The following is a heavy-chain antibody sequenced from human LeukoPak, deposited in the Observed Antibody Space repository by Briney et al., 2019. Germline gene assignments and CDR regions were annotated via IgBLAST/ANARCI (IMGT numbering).Heavy chain of an antibody. CDR2: INAGNGNT. J-gene: IGHJ3*02. Sequence: ASVNVSCTASGYTFTSYAMHWVRQAPGQRLEWMGWINAGNGNTKYSQKFQGRVTITRDTSASTAYMQLSSLRSEDTAVYYCARENQYNWNDYDFDIWGQGTMVTVSS. D-gene: IGHD1-1*01. V-gene: IGHV1-3*01. CDR3: ARENQYNWNDYDFDI. CDR1: GYTFTSYA.